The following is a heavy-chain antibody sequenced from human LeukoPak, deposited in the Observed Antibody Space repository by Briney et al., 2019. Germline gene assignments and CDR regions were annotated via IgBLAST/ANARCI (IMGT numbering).Heavy chain of an antibody. D-gene: IGHD6-6*01. CDR2: IRHDETNS. Sequence: HPGGPLRLSCAVSGFNLNSYAMHWVRQAPGKGLEWVAVIRHDETNSFYAGSVQGRFTISRDTSKKLLYLQMNSLRVEDTAVYYCAKEYTPSSPLGELDSWGQGTLVTVSS. V-gene: IGHV3-30*02. CDR1: GFNLNSYA. J-gene: IGHJ4*02. CDR3: AKEYTPSSPLGELDS.